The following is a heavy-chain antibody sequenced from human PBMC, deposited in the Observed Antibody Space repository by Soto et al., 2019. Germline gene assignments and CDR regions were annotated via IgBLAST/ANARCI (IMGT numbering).Heavy chain of an antibody. CDR3: ARHRYYDSSGYVDY. V-gene: IGHV4-39*01. CDR2: IYYSGST. Sequence: LSLTCTVSGGSISSSSYYWGWIRQPPGKGLEWIGSIYYSGSTYYNPSLKSRVTISVDTSKNQFSLKLSSVTAADTAVYYCARHRYYDSSGYVDYWGQGTLVTVSS. CDR1: GGSISSSSYY. D-gene: IGHD3-22*01. J-gene: IGHJ4*02.